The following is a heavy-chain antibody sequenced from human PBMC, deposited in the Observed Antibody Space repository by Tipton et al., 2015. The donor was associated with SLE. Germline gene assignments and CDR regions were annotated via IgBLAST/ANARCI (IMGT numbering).Heavy chain of an antibody. Sequence: TLSLTCAVYGGSFSGYYWSWIRQPPGKGLEWIGEINHSGSTNYNPSLKSRVTISVDTSKNQFSLKLSSVTAADTAVYYGACSQGFMITFGGVAPFDYWGQGTLVTVSS. D-gene: IGHD3-16*01. CDR1: GGSFSGYY. J-gene: IGHJ4*02. CDR2: INHSGST. CDR3: ACSQGFMITFGGVAPFDY. V-gene: IGHV4-34*01.